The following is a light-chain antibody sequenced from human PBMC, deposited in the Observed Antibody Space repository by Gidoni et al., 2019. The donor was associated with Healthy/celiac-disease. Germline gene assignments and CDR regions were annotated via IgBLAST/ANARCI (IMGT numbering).Light chain of an antibody. CDR3: QQSYSTPGT. Sequence: IQMTQSPSSLSASVGDRVTITCRASQSISGYLNWYQQKPGKAPKLLIYAASSLQSGVPSRFSGSGSGTDFTLTISSLQPEDFATYYCQQSYSTPGTFGQGTKVEIK. CDR1: QSISGY. V-gene: IGKV1-39*01. J-gene: IGKJ1*01. CDR2: AAS.